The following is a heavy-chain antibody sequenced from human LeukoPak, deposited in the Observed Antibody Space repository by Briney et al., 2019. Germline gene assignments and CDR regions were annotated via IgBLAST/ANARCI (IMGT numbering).Heavy chain of an antibody. CDR3: ARLQGYDYGEFDI. CDR2: IYPGDSDI. CDR1: GYSFTSSW. V-gene: IGHV5-51*01. D-gene: IGHD4-17*01. J-gene: IGHJ3*02. Sequence: GESLKISCEGSGYSFTSSWIGWVRQMPGKGLEGMGIIYPGDSDIRYSPSFQGQVTISADKSITTAYLQWSSLKASDTAMYYCARLQGYDYGEFDIWGQGTMVTVSS.